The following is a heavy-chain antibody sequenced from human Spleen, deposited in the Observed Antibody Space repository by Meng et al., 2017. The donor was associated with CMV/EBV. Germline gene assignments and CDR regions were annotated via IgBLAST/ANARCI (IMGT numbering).Heavy chain of an antibody. V-gene: IGHV1-2*02. CDR1: GYTFTGYC. CDR3: ARVHLLRFLEWLRTPDYGMDV. CDR2: INPNSGGT. Sequence: ASVKVSCKASGYTFTGYCMHWVRQAPGQGLEWMGWINPNSGGTNYAQKFQGRVTMTRDTSISTAYMELSRLRSDDTAVYYCARVHLLRFLEWLRTPDYGMDVWGQGTTVTVSS. D-gene: IGHD3-3*01. J-gene: IGHJ6*02.